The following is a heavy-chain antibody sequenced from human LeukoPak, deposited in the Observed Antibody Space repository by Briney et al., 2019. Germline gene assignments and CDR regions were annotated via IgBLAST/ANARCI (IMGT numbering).Heavy chain of an antibody. Sequence: PGGSLRLSCAASGFTFSNAWMSWVRQAPGKGLEWVGRIKSKTDGGTTDYAAPVKGRFTISRDNAKNTLFLQMNSLRAEDTAVYYCVRGSSGWKGLDYWGQGTLVTVSS. V-gene: IGHV3-15*05. D-gene: IGHD6-19*01. CDR3: VRGSSGWKGLDY. CDR1: GFTFSNAW. J-gene: IGHJ4*02. CDR2: IKSKTDGGTT.